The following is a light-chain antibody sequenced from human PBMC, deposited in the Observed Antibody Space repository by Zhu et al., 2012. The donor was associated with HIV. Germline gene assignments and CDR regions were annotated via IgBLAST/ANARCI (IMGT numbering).Light chain of an antibody. Sequence: DIQMTQSPSSLSASIGDRVTMSCRASQAISNSLAWYQQKPGKVPKLLLAATSSLQSGVPSRFSGSGSGRNFTLTISSLQPEDFATYYCQQYYTPSYTFGQGTKLQIK. CDR3: QQYYTPSYT. J-gene: IGKJ2*01. CDR2: ATS. CDR1: QAISNS. V-gene: IGKV1-NL1*01.